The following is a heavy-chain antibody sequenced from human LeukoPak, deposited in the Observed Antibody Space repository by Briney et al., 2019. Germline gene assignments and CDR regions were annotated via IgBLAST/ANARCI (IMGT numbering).Heavy chain of an antibody. CDR2: IYHSGST. CDR1: GGSVSSGSYY. D-gene: IGHD3-10*01. Sequence: SETLSLTCTVSGGSVSSGSYYWSWIRQPPGKGLEWIGEIYHSGSTNYNPSLKSRVTISVDKSKNQFSLKLSSVTAADTAVYYCARGLGFGELPHFDYWGQGTLVTVSS. V-gene: IGHV4-61*01. J-gene: IGHJ4*02. CDR3: ARGLGFGELPHFDY.